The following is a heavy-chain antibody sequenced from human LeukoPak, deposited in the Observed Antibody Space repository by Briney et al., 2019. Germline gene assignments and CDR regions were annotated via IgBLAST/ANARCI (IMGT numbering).Heavy chain of an antibody. Sequence: GGSLRLSCAASGFTFSSKSMNWVRQAPGKGLEWVSSITTTSSYIYYADSVKGRFTISRDNAMSSLYLEMNSLRAEDTAVYYCTRGSSWSQYYYYYYMDVWGEGTTVTVSS. CDR2: ITTTSSYI. CDR3: TRGSSWSQYYYYYYMDV. CDR1: GFTFSSKS. D-gene: IGHD6-19*01. V-gene: IGHV3-21*01. J-gene: IGHJ6*03.